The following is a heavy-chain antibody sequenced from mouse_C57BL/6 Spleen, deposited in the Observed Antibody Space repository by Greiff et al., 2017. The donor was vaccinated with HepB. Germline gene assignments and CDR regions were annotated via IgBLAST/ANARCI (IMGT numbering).Heavy chain of an antibody. J-gene: IGHJ2*01. CDR2: ISYDGSN. CDR3: ASARIYDGYYFDY. D-gene: IGHD2-3*01. Sequence: EVQLQQSGPGLVKPSQSLSLTCSVTGYSITSGYYWNWIRQFPGNKLEWMGYISYDGSNNYNPSLKNRISITRDTSKNQFFLKLNSVTTEDTATYYCASARIYDGYYFDYWGQGTTLTVSS. CDR1: GYSITSGYY. V-gene: IGHV3-6*01.